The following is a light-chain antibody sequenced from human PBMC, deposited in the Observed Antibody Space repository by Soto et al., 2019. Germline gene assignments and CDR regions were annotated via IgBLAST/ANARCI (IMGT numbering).Light chain of an antibody. V-gene: IGLV1-40*01. Sequence: QSVRTQPPSVSGAPGQRVTIPCTGSNSNIGAGFDVHWYQQLPGAAPKVLIYGNSNRPSGVPDRFSGSKSGTSASLAITGLQAEDEADYYCQSYDRSLRSYVFGTGTKVTVL. CDR2: GNS. CDR3: QSYDRSLRSYV. J-gene: IGLJ1*01. CDR1: NSNIGAGFD.